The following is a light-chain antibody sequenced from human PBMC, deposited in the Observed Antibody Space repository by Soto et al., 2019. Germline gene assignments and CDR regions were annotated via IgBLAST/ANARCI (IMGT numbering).Light chain of an antibody. CDR2: GNS. V-gene: IGLV1-40*01. CDR3: QSYDSSLSGYV. CDR1: SSNIGAGYD. Sequence: QSVLTQPPPVSGGPGQRGTISCTGRSSNIGAGYDVHWYQQLPGTAPKLLIYGNSNRPSGVPDRFSGSKSGTSASLAITGLQAEDEADYYCQSYDSSLSGYVFGTGTKVTVL. J-gene: IGLJ1*01.